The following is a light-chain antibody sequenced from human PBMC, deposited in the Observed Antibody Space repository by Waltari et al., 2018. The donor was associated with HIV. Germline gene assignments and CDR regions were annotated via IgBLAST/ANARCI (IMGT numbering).Light chain of an antibody. CDR3: SSLNKFKTVV. Sequence: QPALTQPASVSGSPGLSITISCTGTDSDIGAFTFVSWYQQYSGKAPQLIRIGVSSRRSGVSTRVSGFKSVNSASLSIFGLQDDDEADYYCSSLNKFKTVVFGGGTKLTVL. CDR1: DSDIGAFTF. CDR2: GVS. V-gene: IGLV2-14*01. J-gene: IGLJ2*01.